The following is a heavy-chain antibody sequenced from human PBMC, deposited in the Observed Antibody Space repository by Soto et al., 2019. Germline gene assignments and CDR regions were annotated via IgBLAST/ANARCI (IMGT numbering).Heavy chain of an antibody. CDR1: GGSISSGDYY. CDR3: ARASNPYSSSSPFDY. D-gene: IGHD6-6*01. Sequence: SETLSLTCTVSGGSISSGDYYWSWIRQPPGKGLEWIGHIYYSGSTYYNPSLKSRVTISVDTSKNQFSLKLSSVTAADTAVYYCARASNPYSSSSPFDYWGQGTLVTVSS. CDR2: IYYSGST. V-gene: IGHV4-30-4*01. J-gene: IGHJ4*02.